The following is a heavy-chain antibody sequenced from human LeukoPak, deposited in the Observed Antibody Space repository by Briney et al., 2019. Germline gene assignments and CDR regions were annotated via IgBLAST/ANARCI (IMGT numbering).Heavy chain of an antibody. CDR1: GFTFSNYA. Sequence: GGSLRLSCATSGFTFSNYAMTWVRQAPGKGLEWVSVISGGGASTYYADSVKGRFTISRDNSKNTVYLQMNSLRVEDTGIYYCARDEIPSGTWGQGTMVIVSS. CDR3: ARDEIPSGT. D-gene: IGHD6-25*01. V-gene: IGHV3-23*01. CDR2: ISGGGAST. J-gene: IGHJ3*01.